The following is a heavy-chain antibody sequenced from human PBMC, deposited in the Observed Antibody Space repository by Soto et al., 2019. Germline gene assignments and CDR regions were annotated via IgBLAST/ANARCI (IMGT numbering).Heavy chain of an antibody. CDR3: ARAGSRYDSSGYY. Sequence: QVQLVQSGAEVKKPGASVKVSCKASGYTFTSYGISWVRQAPGQGLEWMGWISAYNGNTNYAQKLQGRVTITADESTSTAYMELSSLRSEDTAVYYCARAGSRYDSSGYYWGQGTLVTVSS. J-gene: IGHJ4*02. CDR1: GYTFTSYG. D-gene: IGHD3-22*01. V-gene: IGHV1-18*04. CDR2: ISAYNGNT.